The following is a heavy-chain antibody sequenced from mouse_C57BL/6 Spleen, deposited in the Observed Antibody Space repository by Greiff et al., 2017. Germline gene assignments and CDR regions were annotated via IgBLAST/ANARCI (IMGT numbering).Heavy chain of an antibody. CDR2: INPSSGYT. V-gene: IGHV1-7*01. D-gene: IGHD3-1*01. CDR3: ATGARDYFDY. J-gene: IGHJ2*01. Sequence: QVQLKESGAELAKSGASVKLSCKASGYTFTSYWMHWVKQRPGQGLEWIGYINPSSGYTKYNQKFKDKATLTADKSSSTAYMQLSSLTYEDSAVYYCATGARDYFDYWGQGTTLTVSS. CDR1: GYTFTSYW.